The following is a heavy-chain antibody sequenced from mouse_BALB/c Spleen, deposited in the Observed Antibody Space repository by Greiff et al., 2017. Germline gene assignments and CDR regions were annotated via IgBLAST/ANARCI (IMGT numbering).Heavy chain of an antibody. V-gene: IGHV1S56*01. Sequence: QVQLQQSGPELVKPGASVRISCKASGYTFTSYYIHWVKQRPGQGLEWIGWIYPGNVNTKYNEKFKGKATLTADKSSSTAYMQLSSLTSEDSAVYFCARSRNWDYAMDYWGQGTSVTVSS. D-gene: IGHD4-1*01. CDR1: GYTFTSYY. CDR2: IYPGNVNT. J-gene: IGHJ4*01. CDR3: ARSRNWDYAMDY.